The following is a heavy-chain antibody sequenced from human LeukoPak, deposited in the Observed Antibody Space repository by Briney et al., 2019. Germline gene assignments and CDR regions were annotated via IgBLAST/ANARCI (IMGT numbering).Heavy chain of an antibody. CDR1: GFTFSSYS. Sequence: GGSLRLSXAASGFTFSSYSMNWVRQAPGKGLEWVSSISSSSSYIYYADSVKGRFTTSRDNAKNSLYLQMNSLRAEDTAVYYCARDHPHDSSGYYNFDYWGQGTLVTVSS. V-gene: IGHV3-21*01. CDR2: ISSSSSYI. J-gene: IGHJ4*02. CDR3: ARDHPHDSSGYYNFDY. D-gene: IGHD3-22*01.